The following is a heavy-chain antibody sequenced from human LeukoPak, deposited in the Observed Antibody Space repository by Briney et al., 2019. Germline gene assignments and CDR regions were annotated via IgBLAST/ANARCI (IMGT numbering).Heavy chain of an antibody. CDR1: GFTFNNFV. CDR2: ISADGNSP. J-gene: IGHJ4*02. Sequence: PGGSLRLTCAASGFTFNNFVMSWVRQAPGKGPEWLSGISADGNSPYYADSMKGRFAISRDNSKNMLYLQMNSLRVEDTAVYYCARDSTRWLQFWGEGILGSVSS. V-gene: IGHV3-23*01. CDR3: ARDSTRWLQF. D-gene: IGHD5-24*01.